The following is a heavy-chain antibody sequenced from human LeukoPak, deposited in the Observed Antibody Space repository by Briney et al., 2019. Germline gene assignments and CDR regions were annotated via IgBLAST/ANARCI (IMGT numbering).Heavy chain of an antibody. CDR3: ARRREYCTNGVCYDFDY. Sequence: SSETLSLTCAVYGGSFSGYYWSWIRQPPGKGLEWIGEINHSGSTNHNPSLKSRVTISVDTSKNQFSLKVSSVTAADTAVYYCARRREYCTNGVCYDFDYWGQGTLVTVSS. D-gene: IGHD2-8*01. J-gene: IGHJ4*02. CDR1: GGSFSGYY. V-gene: IGHV4-34*01. CDR2: INHSGST.